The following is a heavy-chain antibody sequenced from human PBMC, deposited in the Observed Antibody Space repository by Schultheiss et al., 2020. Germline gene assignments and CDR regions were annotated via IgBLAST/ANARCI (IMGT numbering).Heavy chain of an antibody. CDR2: ITPNSGGT. CDR3: ARVVTATWYFDL. D-gene: IGHD4-23*01. CDR1: GYTFTGNY. V-gene: IGHV1-2*06. J-gene: IGHJ2*01. Sequence: ASVKVSCKASGYTFTGNYIHWVRQAPGQGLEWMGRITPNSGGTKYAQKFQGRVTMTRDTSISTAYMELSRLRSDDTAVYYCARVVTATWYFDLWGRGTLVTVSS.